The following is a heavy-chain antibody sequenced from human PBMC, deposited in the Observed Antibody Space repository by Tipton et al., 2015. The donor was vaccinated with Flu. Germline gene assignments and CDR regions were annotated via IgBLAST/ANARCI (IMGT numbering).Heavy chain of an antibody. CDR2: IDHSGTT. D-gene: IGHD4-11*01. Sequence: TLSLTCSVSGASMKRSNHYWGWIRQPPGKGLEWIGSIDHSGTTYYNPSLKSRVTISVDTSKNQFSLKLSSVTAADTAVFYCASHSYSRGRAGHWGQGTLVTVSS. CDR1: GASMKRSNHY. V-gene: IGHV4-39*07. CDR3: ASHSYSRGRAGH. J-gene: IGHJ4*02.